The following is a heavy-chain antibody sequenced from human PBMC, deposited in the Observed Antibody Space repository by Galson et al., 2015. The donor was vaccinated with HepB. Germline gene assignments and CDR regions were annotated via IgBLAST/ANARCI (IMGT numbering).Heavy chain of an antibody. Sequence: SVKVSCKASGYTFNNYYIHWVRQAPGQGLEWMGMIIPSTGSSTYAQSFKDRVTMTSDTSTSTVYMELRSLRSEDTAVYYCATIRVGYCITTSCKADDFDIWGQGTMVTVSS. CDR3: ATIRVGYCITTSCKADDFDI. CDR1: GYTFNNYY. CDR2: IIPSTGSS. V-gene: IGHV1-46*02. J-gene: IGHJ3*02. D-gene: IGHD2-2*01.